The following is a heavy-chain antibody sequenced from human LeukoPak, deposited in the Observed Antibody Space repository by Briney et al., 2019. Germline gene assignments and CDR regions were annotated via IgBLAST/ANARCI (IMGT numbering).Heavy chain of an antibody. D-gene: IGHD4-11*01. J-gene: IGHJ4*02. CDR3: ARSGGLQKFDY. Sequence: PGGSPRLSCAASEFTFSNYAVHWVRQAPGKGLQWVAVISYDGNTIHYADSVKGRFTISRDTSKNTLYLQMNSLRTEDTAVYYCARSGGLQKFDYWGQGTLVTVSS. CDR1: EFTFSNYA. CDR2: ISYDGNTI. V-gene: IGHV3-30-3*01.